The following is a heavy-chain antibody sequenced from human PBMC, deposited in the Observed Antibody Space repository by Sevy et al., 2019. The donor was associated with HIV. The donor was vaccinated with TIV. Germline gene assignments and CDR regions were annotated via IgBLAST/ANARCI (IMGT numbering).Heavy chain of an antibody. V-gene: IGHV4-59*01. Sequence: SETLSLTCTVSGGSISSYYWSWIRQPPGKGLEWIGYIYYSGSTNYNPSLKSRVTISVDTSKNQFSLKLSSVTAADTAVYYCARGGFGSSGYYYGELDYWGQGTLVTVS. CDR1: GGSISSYY. D-gene: IGHD3-22*01. J-gene: IGHJ4*02. CDR3: ARGGFGSSGYYYGELDY. CDR2: IYYSGST.